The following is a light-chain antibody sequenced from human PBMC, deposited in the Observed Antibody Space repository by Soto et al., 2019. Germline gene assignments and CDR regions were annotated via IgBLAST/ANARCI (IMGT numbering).Light chain of an antibody. CDR2: VNN. Sequence: QSVLTQPPSVSGAPGQSVTISCTGSSSNIGAGSDVHWYQHLPGTAPKLLIYVNNKRPSGVPDRFSGSKSGTSASLAITGLQAADEADYYCQSHDSSLNTWVFGGGTKLTVL. CDR1: SSNIGAGSD. CDR3: QSHDSSLNTWV. J-gene: IGLJ3*02. V-gene: IGLV1-40*01.